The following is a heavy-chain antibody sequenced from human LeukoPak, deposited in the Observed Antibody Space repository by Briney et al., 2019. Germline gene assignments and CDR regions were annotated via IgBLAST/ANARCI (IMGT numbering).Heavy chain of an antibody. CDR3: ARLPRYGGYDHFDY. Sequence: SETLSPTCTASGDSIDSYYWSWIRQPPGKGLEWIGYIYYRGTTSYNPFLKSRVTISVDTSKNQFSLKLNSVTAADTAVYYCARLPRYGGYDHFDYWGQGILVIVSS. CDR2: IYYRGTT. J-gene: IGHJ4*02. D-gene: IGHD5-12*01. CDR1: GDSIDSYY. V-gene: IGHV4-59*12.